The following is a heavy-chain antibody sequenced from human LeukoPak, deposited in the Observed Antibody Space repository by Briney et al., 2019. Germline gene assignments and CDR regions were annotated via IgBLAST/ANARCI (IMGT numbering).Heavy chain of an antibody. V-gene: IGHV4-39*07. Sequence: SETLSLTCTVSGASISSSSYYWGWIRQPPGKGLEWIGSIYYSGSTYYNPSLKSRVTISVDTSKNQFSLKLSSVTAADTAVYYCARKANGDYHGGFDPWGQGTLVTVSS. J-gene: IGHJ5*02. CDR2: IYYSGST. CDR3: ARKANGDYHGGFDP. CDR1: GASISSSSYY. D-gene: IGHD4-17*01.